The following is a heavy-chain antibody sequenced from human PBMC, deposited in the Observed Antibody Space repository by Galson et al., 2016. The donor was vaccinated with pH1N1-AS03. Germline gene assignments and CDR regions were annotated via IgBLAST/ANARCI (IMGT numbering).Heavy chain of an antibody. CDR2: ISFDGTNK. V-gene: IGHV3-30*18. Sequence: SLRLSCAASGFTISNFGMPWVRQAPGQGLEWVAIISFDGTNKYYADSVKGRFSISRDNSKNTLFLQMSALRAEDTAVYYCANDFNYDFWSGYSFYWGQGALVTVSS. J-gene: IGHJ4*02. D-gene: IGHD3/OR15-3a*01. CDR3: ANDFNYDFWSGYSFY. CDR1: GFTISNFG.